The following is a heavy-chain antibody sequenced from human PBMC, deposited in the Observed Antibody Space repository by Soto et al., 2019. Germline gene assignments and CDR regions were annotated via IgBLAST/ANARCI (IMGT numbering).Heavy chain of an antibody. CDR2: IYPGDSDT. D-gene: IGHD3-22*01. V-gene: IGHV5-51*01. CDR1: GYSFTSYW. CDR3: ARPRYDSSGYFSDAFDI. Sequence: GESLKISCKGSGYSFTSYWIGWVRQMPGKGLEWMGIIYPGDSDTRYSPSFQGQVTISADKSISTAYLQWSSLKASDTAMYYCARPRYDSSGYFSDAFDIWGQGTMVTVSS. J-gene: IGHJ3*02.